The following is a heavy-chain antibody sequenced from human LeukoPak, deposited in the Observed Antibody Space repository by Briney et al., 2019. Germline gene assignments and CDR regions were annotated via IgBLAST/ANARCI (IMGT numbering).Heavy chain of an antibody. J-gene: IGHJ5*02. V-gene: IGHV1-69*04. CDR3: ARNSEYYGSGSYYRNWFDP. Sequence: ASVKVSCKASGGTFSSSAISWVRQAPGQGLEWMGRIIPILGIANYAQKFQGRVTITADKSTSTAYMELSSLRSEDTAVYYCARNSEYYGSGSYYRNWFDPWGQGTLVTVSS. CDR2: IIPILGIA. CDR1: GGTFSSSA. D-gene: IGHD3-10*01.